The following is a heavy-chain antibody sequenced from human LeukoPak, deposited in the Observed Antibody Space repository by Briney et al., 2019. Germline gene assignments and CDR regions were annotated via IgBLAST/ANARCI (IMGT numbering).Heavy chain of an antibody. J-gene: IGHJ4*02. CDR1: GFTFRSYD. CDR3: AKADDGNYPPHY. D-gene: IGHD1-7*01. CDR2: ISYDGSHK. Sequence: GGSLRLSCAASGFTFRSYDIHWVRQAPGKGLEWVALISYDGSHKYYADLVQGRFTISRDNSKNTVYLQMNSLRVENTAVYYCAKADDGNYPPHYWGQGTLVTVSS. V-gene: IGHV3-30*18.